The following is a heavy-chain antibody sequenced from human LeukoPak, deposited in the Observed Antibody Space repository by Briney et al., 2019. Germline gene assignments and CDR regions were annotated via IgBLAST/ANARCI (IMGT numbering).Heavy chain of an antibody. Sequence: GGSLRLSCAASGFTFSNYAMHWVRQAPGKGLEWVSVISHDAKYIYYADSVKGRFTISRDNSKNTVHLQMNSLRADDTAVYYCARVVVTTRVFDSWGQGTLVTVSS. CDR3: ARVVVTTRVFDS. D-gene: IGHD3-22*01. CDR2: ISHDAKYI. V-gene: IGHV3-30*04. J-gene: IGHJ4*02. CDR1: GFTFSNYA.